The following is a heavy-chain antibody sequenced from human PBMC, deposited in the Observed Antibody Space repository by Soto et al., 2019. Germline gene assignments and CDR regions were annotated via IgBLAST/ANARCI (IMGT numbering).Heavy chain of an antibody. CDR3: ARGVPIVDFAKSYYYYGMDV. D-gene: IGHD1-26*01. V-gene: IGHV3-74*01. J-gene: IGHJ6*02. CDR1: GFTFSSYW. CDR2: INSDGSST. Sequence: GGSLRLSCAASGFTFSSYWMHWVRQAPGKGLVWVSRINSDGSSTSYADSVKGRFTISRDNAKNTLYLQMNSLRAEDTAVYYCARGVPIVDFAKSYYYYGMDVWGQGTTVTVSS.